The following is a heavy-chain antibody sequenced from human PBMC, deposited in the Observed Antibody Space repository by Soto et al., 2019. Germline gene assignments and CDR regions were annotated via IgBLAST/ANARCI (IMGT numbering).Heavy chain of an antibody. Sequence: AASVKVSCKASGGTFSSYAISWVRQAPGQGLEWMGGTFPMFGKANYAQKFQGRVTISADKSTSTAYMELSSLRSEDTAVYYCATVDISTWIDGMDVWGQGTTFTVAS. V-gene: IGHV1-69*06. D-gene: IGHD2-2*01. J-gene: IGHJ6*02. CDR2: TFPMFGKA. CDR3: ATVDISTWIDGMDV. CDR1: GGTFSSYA.